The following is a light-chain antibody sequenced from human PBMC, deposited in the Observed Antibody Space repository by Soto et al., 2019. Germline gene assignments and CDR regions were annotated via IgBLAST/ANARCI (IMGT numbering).Light chain of an antibody. J-gene: IGLJ1*01. CDR3: LSYGKV. CDR2: EGR. Sequence: QSALSQPASVSGSPGQSITISCTGINSGVVNYEYVSWYQQFPDKAPKLIIYEGRERPSGVPDRFSGSKSDNAASLTISALQTEDEAEYFCLSYGKVFGTGTKVTVL. V-gene: IGLV2-23*01. CDR1: NSGVVNYEY.